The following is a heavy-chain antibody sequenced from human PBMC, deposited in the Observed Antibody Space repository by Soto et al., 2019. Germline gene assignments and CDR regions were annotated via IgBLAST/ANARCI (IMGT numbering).Heavy chain of an antibody. CDR3: AKDRFGSPAAPDY. J-gene: IGHJ4*02. Sequence: PGGSLRLSCAASGFTFSSYSMNWVRQAPGKGLEWVSSISSSSSYIYYADSVKGRFTISRDNAKNSLYLQMNSLRAEDTAVYYCAKDRFGSPAAPDYWGQGTLVTVSS. CDR1: GFTFSSYS. CDR2: ISSSSSYI. D-gene: IGHD3-3*01. V-gene: IGHV3-21*04.